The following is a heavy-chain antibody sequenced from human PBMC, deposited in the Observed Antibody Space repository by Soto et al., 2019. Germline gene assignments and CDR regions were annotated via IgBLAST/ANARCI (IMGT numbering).Heavy chain of an antibody. V-gene: IGHV4-59*01. CDR3: ARDLGYYYETHGSVAFDV. CDR2: TLYNGDT. J-gene: IGHJ3*01. D-gene: IGHD3-22*01. CDR1: GGSITNFY. Sequence: PSETLSLTCTVSGGSITNFYWSWIRRPPGKGLEWIGYTLYNGDTKYNPSLKSRATISVDLSNNQFSLSLSSVTAADTAMYYCARDLGYYYETHGSVAFDVWGQGTKVTVSS.